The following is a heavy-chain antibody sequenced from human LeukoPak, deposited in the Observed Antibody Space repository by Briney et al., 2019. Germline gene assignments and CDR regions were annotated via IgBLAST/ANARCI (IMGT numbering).Heavy chain of an antibody. D-gene: IGHD4-23*01. V-gene: IGHV4-39*01. J-gene: IGHJ3*02. CDR3: ARRLGRDYGGNSVHAFDI. CDR1: GGSISSSSYY. CDR2: IYYSGST. Sequence: SETLSLTCTVSGGSISSSSYYWGWIRQPPGKGLEWIGSIYYSGSTYYNPSLKSRVTISVDTSKNQFSLKLSSVTAADTTVYYCARRLGRDYGGNSVHAFDIWGQGTMVTLSS.